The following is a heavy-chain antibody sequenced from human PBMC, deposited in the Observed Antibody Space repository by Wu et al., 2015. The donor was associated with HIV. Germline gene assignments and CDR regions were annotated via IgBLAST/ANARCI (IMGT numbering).Heavy chain of an antibody. CDR3: ARGSILDMSTPSYYYYVMDV. J-gene: IGHJ6*02. CDR2: IIPISDTT. CDR1: GGTFRNYA. D-gene: IGHD5-24*01. Sequence: QVQLVQSGAEVKKPGSSVKVSCRASGGTFRNYAVSWVRQAPGQGLERMGRIIPISDTTNYAQRFQGRITITADRPTNTAYMELSSLRSDDTAMYYCARGSILDMSTPSYYYYVMDVWGQGTTVTVSS. V-gene: IGHV1-69*13.